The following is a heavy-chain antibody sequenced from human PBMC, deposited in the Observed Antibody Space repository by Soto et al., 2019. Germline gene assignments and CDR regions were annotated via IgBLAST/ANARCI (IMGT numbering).Heavy chain of an antibody. J-gene: IGHJ4*02. Sequence: SETLSLTCTVSGGAISGFYWSWIRQPPGEGLEWIGYMYYLGSSDYNPSLKSRVTISVDTSKNQFSLRVSSVTAADTAVYYCARHQEVEAALFDSWGQGTLVTVSS. V-gene: IGHV4-59*08. D-gene: IGHD2-15*01. CDR3: ARHQEVEAALFDS. CDR1: GGAISGFY. CDR2: MYYLGSS.